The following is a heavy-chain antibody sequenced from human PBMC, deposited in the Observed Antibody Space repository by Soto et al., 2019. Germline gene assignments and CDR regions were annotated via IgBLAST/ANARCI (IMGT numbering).Heavy chain of an antibody. Sequence: QLQLQESGPGLVKPSETLSLTCTVSGGSISSSDFYWGWLRQPPGKGLDFIGSMYYSGTTYYNPSLNNLITISLDTSKNQFSLKLISVTAADTAVYYCAVVDSTGNWFDPWGQGALVTVSS. CDR3: AVVDSTGNWFDP. CDR1: GGSISSSDFY. D-gene: IGHD3-22*01. CDR2: MYYSGTT. J-gene: IGHJ5*02. V-gene: IGHV4-39*01.